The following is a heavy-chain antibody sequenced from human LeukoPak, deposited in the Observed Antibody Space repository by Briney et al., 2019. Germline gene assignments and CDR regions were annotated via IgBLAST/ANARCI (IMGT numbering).Heavy chain of an antibody. CDR3: ARADEYGYFDY. J-gene: IGHJ4*02. CDR1: GYTFTGYY. D-gene: IGHD4/OR15-4a*01. Sequence: ASVKVSCKASGYTFTGYYTTWVRQAPGQGLEWMGWINPNSGGTNYAQKFQGRVTMTRDTSISTSCMELSRLRSDDTVVYYCARADEYGYFDYWGQGTLVTVSS. CDR2: INPNSGGT. V-gene: IGHV1-2*02.